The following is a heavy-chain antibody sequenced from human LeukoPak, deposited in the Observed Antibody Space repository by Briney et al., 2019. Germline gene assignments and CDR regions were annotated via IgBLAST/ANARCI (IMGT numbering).Heavy chain of an antibody. Sequence: SETLSLTCAVYGGSFSGYYWSWIRQPPGKGLEWIGEINHSGSTNYNPSLKSRVTISVDRSKNQCSLKLSSVAAADTAVYYCARGVSGSYFDYWGQGTLVTVSS. CDR1: GGSFSGYY. J-gene: IGHJ4*02. V-gene: IGHV4-34*01. CDR2: INHSGST. D-gene: IGHD1-26*01. CDR3: ARGVSGSYFDY.